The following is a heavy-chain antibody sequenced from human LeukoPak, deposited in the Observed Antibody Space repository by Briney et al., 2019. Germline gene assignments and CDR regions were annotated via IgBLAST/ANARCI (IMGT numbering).Heavy chain of an antibody. V-gene: IGHV3-21*01. D-gene: IGHD3-22*01. CDR1: GFTFSNYN. CDR3: ARSPLGSSGYYYRVYYFDY. CDR2: ISSSSGYI. J-gene: IGHJ4*02. Sequence: GGSLRLSCAASGFTFSNYNMNWVRQAPGKGLEWVSSISSSSGYIYYADSLKGRFTISRDNAKNTLYLQMNSLRAEDTAVYYCARSPLGSSGYYYRVYYFDYWGQGTLVTVSS.